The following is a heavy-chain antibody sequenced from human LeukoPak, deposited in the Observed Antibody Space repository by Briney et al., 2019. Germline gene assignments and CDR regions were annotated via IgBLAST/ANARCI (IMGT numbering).Heavy chain of an antibody. J-gene: IGHJ5*02. CDR1: GFTFKLYW. D-gene: IGHD2-15*01. CDR3: VRGGPSTWS. V-gene: IGHV3-74*01. CDR2: INHDGSDT. Sequence: GGSLRLSCAASGFTFKLYWMHWVRQVPGRGPVWVSRINHDGSDTIYADSVRGRFTISRDDAKNTLYLQMNNLRAEDTAVYYCVRGGPSTWSWGQGTMVTVSS.